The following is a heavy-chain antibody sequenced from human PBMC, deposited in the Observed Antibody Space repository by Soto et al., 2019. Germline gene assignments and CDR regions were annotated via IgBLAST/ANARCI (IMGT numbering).Heavy chain of an antibody. CDR2: TYYRSKWYN. Sequence: SQTLSLTCAISGDSVSSNSAAWNWIRQSPSRGLEWLGRTYYRSKWYNDYAVSVKSRITINPDTSKNQFSLQLNSVTPEDTAVYYCARXRASSSWYSEYYYGMDVWGQGTTVTVSS. CDR3: ARXRASSSWYSEYYYGMDV. J-gene: IGHJ6*02. CDR1: GDSVSSNSAA. V-gene: IGHV6-1*01. D-gene: IGHD6-13*01.